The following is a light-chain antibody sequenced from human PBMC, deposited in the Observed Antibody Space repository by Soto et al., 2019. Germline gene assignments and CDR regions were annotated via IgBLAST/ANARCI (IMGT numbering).Light chain of an antibody. CDR1: QTVTNNY. J-gene: IGKJ3*01. Sequence: EIVLTQSPGTLSLSPGERATLSCRASQTVTNNYLAWYQQKPGLAPRLLIFGASSRATGIPDRFGGSGSGTDFTLNISSLEPEDFAVYYCQQYGSSPLFTFGPGTKVDFK. CDR3: QQYGSSPLFT. CDR2: GAS. V-gene: IGKV3-20*01.